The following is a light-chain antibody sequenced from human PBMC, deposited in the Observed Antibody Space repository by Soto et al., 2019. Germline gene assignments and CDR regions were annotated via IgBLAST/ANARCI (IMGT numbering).Light chain of an antibody. CDR2: SNN. CDR1: TSNIGTNS. Sequence: QSVLTQPPSASGTPGQKVTIVCSGRTSNIGTNSVNWYQQLLGRAPKLLIYSNNQRPSGVPDRFSGSKSGTSASLAISGLQSEDEADYYCAVWDDSLNGLWVFGGGTKLTVL. J-gene: IGLJ3*02. CDR3: AVWDDSLNGLWV. V-gene: IGLV1-44*01.